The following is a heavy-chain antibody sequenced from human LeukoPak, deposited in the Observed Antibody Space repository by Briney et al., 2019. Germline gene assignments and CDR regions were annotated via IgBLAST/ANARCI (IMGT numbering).Heavy chain of an antibody. CDR1: GDSVTSHG. CDR2: IYSTGST. Sequence: SETLSLTCSVSGDSVTSHGWSWVRQPAGKGLEWIGRIYSTGSTNYNPSLKSRVTMSVDTSKNQFSLRLRSVTAADTAVYYCARQIASAGTAGFDFWGQGALVTVSS. D-gene: IGHD6-13*01. CDR3: ARQIASAGTAGFDF. J-gene: IGHJ4*02. V-gene: IGHV4-4*07.